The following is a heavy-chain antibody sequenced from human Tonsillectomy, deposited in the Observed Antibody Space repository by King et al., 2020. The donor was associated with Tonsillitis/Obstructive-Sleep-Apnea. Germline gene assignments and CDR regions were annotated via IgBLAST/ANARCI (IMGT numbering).Heavy chain of an antibody. CDR3: ARDGTSGSFDY. J-gene: IGHJ4*02. V-gene: IGHV3-33*01. D-gene: IGHD1-26*01. Sequence: VQLVQSGGGVVQPGRSLRLSCAASGFTFSSYGMHWVRQAPGKGLEWVAVIWYDGSNKYYADYVKGRFTISRDNSKNTLYLQMNSLRAEDTAVYYCARDGTSGSFDYWGQGTLVTVSS. CDR1: GFTFSSYG. CDR2: IWYDGSNK.